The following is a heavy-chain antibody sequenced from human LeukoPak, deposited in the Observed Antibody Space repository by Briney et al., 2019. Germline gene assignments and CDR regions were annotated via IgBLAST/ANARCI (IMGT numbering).Heavy chain of an antibody. CDR1: GGSISSGGYS. V-gene: IGHV4-30-2*01. J-gene: IGHJ6*02. CDR2: IYHSGST. Sequence: SETLSLTCAVSGGSISSGGYSWSWIRQPPGKGLEWIGYIYHSGSTYYNPSLKSRVTISVDRSKNQFSLKLSSVTAADTAVYYCARGRTHDSSGYFSSFPHYGMDVWGQGTTVTVSS. CDR3: ARGRTHDSSGYFSSFPHYGMDV. D-gene: IGHD3-22*01.